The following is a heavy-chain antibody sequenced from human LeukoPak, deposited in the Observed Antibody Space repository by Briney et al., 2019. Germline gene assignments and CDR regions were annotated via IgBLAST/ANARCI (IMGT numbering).Heavy chain of an antibody. J-gene: IGHJ4*02. Sequence: HPGGSLRLSCAASGFTFDDYAMHWVRQAPGKGLEWVSGISWNSGSIGYADSVKGRFTISRDNAKNSLYLQMNSLRAEDMALYYCAKDKGSGWYGHFDYWGQGTLVTVSS. V-gene: IGHV3-9*03. D-gene: IGHD6-19*01. CDR3: AKDKGSGWYGHFDY. CDR2: ISWNSGSI. CDR1: GFTFDDYA.